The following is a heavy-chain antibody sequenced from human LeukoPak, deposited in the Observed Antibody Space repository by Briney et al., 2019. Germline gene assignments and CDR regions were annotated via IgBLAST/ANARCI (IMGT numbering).Heavy chain of an antibody. V-gene: IGHV3-30*18. CDR2: ISYDGSNK. CDR1: GFTFSSYG. CDR3: AKGTGYSSGWDKGALYYYYYGMDV. Sequence: GGSLRLSCAASGFTFSSYGMRWVRQAPGKGLEWVAVISYDGSNKYYADSVKGRFTISRDNSKNTLYLQMNSLRAEDTAVYYCAKGTGYSSGWDKGALYYYYYGMDVWGKGTTVTVSS. J-gene: IGHJ6*04. D-gene: IGHD6-19*01.